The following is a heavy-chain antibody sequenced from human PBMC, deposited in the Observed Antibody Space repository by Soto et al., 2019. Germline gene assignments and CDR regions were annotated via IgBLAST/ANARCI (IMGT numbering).Heavy chain of an antibody. CDR3: ARGGRYYYSSGIYGGLDV. CDR2: IWYDGSNQ. V-gene: IGHV3-33*01. D-gene: IGHD3-10*01. J-gene: IGHJ6*02. CDR1: GFTFSSYG. Sequence: GGPLRLSCAASGFTFSSYGMHWVRQAPGKGLEWVAAIWYDGSNQYYADSVKGRFTISRDNSTNTPSLQMNSLRAEDTAVYYCARGGRYYYSSGIYGGLDVWGQGTMVTVSS.